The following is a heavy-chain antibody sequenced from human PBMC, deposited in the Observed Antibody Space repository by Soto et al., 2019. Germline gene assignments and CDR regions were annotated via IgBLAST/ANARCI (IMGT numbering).Heavy chain of an antibody. V-gene: IGHV3-49*04. J-gene: IGHJ5*02. CDR2: IRNTTYGGTT. Sequence: PGGSLRLSCNCSGFRFSEHAMTWVRQAPGKGLEWVGFIRNTTYGGTTDYAASVRGRFTISRDDSASIAYLQMNSLKTEDSGLYYCSRGSFGYYGPWGPGTLVTVSS. CDR1: GFRFSEHA. CDR3: SRGSFGYYGP. D-gene: IGHD2-2*03.